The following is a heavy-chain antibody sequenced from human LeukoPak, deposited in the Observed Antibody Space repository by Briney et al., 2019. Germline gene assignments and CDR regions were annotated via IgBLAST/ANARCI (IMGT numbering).Heavy chain of an antibody. Sequence: GASVKVSCKASGYTFTSKGISWVRQAPGQGLEWMGWINTYNGNTNYARKYQGRVTMTTDTSTSTVYMELRSLRSDDTAMYYCARDFDSSSLFDPWGQGTLVTVSS. CDR3: ARDFDSSSLFDP. V-gene: IGHV1-18*01. D-gene: IGHD6-13*01. J-gene: IGHJ5*02. CDR2: INTYNGNT. CDR1: GYTFTSKG.